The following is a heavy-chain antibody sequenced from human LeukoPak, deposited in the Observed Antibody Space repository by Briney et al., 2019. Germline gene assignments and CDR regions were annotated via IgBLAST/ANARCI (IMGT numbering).Heavy chain of an antibody. CDR3: ARKGGYFDY. CDR1: GGSISSYY. J-gene: IGHJ4*02. CDR2: IYYSGST. Sequence: PSETLSLTRTVSGGSISSYYWSWIRQPPGKGLEWIGYIYYSGSTNYNPSLKSRVTISVDTSKNQFSLKLSSVTAADTAVYYCARKGGYFDYWGQGTLVTVSS. D-gene: IGHD3-22*01. V-gene: IGHV4-59*01.